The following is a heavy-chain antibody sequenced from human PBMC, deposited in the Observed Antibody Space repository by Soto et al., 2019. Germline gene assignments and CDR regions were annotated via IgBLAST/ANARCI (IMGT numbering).Heavy chain of an antibody. CDR1: GGSVSSGSHY. J-gene: IGHJ4*02. CDR2: IYYSGST. D-gene: IGHD3-3*01. CDR3: ARDNDFWSGYRFDY. Sequence: SETLSLTCTVSGGSVSSGSHYWSWIRQPPGKGLEWIGYIYYSGSTNYNPSLKSRVTISVDTSKNQFSLKLSSVTAADTAVYYCARDNDFWSGYRFDYWGQGTLVTAPQ. V-gene: IGHV4-61*01.